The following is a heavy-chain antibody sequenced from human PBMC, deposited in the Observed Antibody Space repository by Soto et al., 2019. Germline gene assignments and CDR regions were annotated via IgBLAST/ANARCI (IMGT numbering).Heavy chain of an antibody. Sequence: GGSLRLSCAASGFTFSSYGMHWVRQAPGKGLEWVAVISYDGSNKYYADSVKGRFTISRDNSKNTLYLQMNSLRAEDTAVYYCAKGSVPGYYYYGMDVWGQGTTVTVSS. CDR2: ISYDGSNK. V-gene: IGHV3-30*18. CDR3: AKGSVPGYYYYGMDV. J-gene: IGHJ6*02. CDR1: GFTFSSYG. D-gene: IGHD2-2*01.